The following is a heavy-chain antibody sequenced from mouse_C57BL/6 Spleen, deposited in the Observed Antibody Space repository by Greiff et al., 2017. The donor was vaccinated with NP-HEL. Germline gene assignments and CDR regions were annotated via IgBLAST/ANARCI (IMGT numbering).Heavy chain of an antibody. Sequence: VQLQQPGAELVRPGTSVKLSCKASGYTFTSYWMHWVKQRPGQGLEWIGVIDPSDSYTNYNQKFKGKATLTVDTSSSTAYMQLSSLTSEDSAVYYCARMGPCAYWGQGTLVTVSA. V-gene: IGHV1-59*01. CDR1: GYTFTSYW. J-gene: IGHJ3*01. CDR2: IDPSDSYT. CDR3: ARMGPCAY.